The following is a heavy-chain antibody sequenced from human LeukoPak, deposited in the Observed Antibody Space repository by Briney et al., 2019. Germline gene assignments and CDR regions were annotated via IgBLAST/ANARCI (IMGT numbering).Heavy chain of an antibody. CDR2: INPDSGGT. V-gene: IGHV1-2*04. D-gene: IGHD3-22*01. CDR1: GYTFTGYY. J-gene: IGHJ4*02. Sequence: ASVKVSCKASGYTFTGYYMHWVRQAPGQGLEWMGWINPDSGGTNYAQKFQGWVTMTRDTSISTAYMELSRLRSDDTAVYYRARDRHSSVDYWGQGALVTVSS. CDR3: ARDRHSSVDY.